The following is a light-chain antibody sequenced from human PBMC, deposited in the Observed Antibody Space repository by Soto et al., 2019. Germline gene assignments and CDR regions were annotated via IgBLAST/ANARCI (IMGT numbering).Light chain of an antibody. Sequence: DIQMTQSPSTLSASVGDRVTITCRASQSISSWLAWYQQKPGKAPKLLIYDASSLESGVPSRFSGSGSGTEFTLTLSSLQPDDFATYYCQHQATFGQGTKVEIK. CDR3: QHQAT. CDR1: QSISSW. J-gene: IGKJ1*01. CDR2: DAS. V-gene: IGKV1-5*01.